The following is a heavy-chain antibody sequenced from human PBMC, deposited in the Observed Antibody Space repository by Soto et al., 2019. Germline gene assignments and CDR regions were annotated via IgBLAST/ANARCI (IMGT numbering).Heavy chain of an antibody. D-gene: IGHD3-3*01. V-gene: IGHV3-23*01. Sequence: EVQLLESGGGLVQPGGSLRLSCAASGFTFSSYAMSLVRQAPGKGLEWVSAISGSGGSTYYADSVKGRFTISRDNSKNTLYLQMNSLRAEDTAVYYCAKVGAYDFWSGYYHFDYWGQGTLVTVSS. CDR2: ISGSGGST. J-gene: IGHJ4*02. CDR3: AKVGAYDFWSGYYHFDY. CDR1: GFTFSSYA.